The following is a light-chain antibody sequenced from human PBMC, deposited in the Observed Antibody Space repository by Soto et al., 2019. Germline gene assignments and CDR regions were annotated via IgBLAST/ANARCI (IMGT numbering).Light chain of an antibody. CDR1: QSFSGW. CDR2: DAS. J-gene: IGKJ1*01. V-gene: IGKV1-5*01. CDR3: QQYETFSGT. Sequence: DIQMTQSPSTLSASLGDTVTVTCRASQSFSGWLAWYQQQRGEAPKLLIYDASAVPRGVPSRFSGSGAGTKFPLTIASLQPDDFATYYCQQYETFSGTFGPGTKVDIK.